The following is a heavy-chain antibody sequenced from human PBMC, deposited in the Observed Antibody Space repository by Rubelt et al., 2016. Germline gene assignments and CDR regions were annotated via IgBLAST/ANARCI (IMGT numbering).Heavy chain of an antibody. CDR1: GFTFSSYA. CDR3: ARDISSGWTFDY. CDR2: ISGSGT. J-gene: IGHJ4*02. Sequence: VQLVESGGGLVQPGGSLRLSCAASGFTFSSYAMSWVRQAPGKGLEWVSAISGSGTYVADAVKGRFTTTRDNSKNTLYLQRNSLRAEDTAVYYCARDISSGWTFDYWGQGTLVTVSS. D-gene: IGHD6-19*01. V-gene: IGHV3-23*04.